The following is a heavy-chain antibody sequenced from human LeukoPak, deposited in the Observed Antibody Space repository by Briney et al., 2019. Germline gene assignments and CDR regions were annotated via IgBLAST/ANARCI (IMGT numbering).Heavy chain of an antibody. CDR2: IYSGGST. D-gene: IGHD3-10*01. Sequence: GGSLRLSCAASGFTFSNAWMSWVRQAPGKGLEWVSVIYSGGSTYYADSVKGRFTISRDNSKNTLYLQMNSLRAEDTAVYYCARSLGPGALDYWGQGTLVTVSS. V-gene: IGHV3-53*01. CDR3: ARSLGPGALDY. J-gene: IGHJ4*02. CDR1: GFTFSNAW.